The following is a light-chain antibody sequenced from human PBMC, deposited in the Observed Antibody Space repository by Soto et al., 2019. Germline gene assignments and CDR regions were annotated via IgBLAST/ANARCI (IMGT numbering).Light chain of an antibody. CDR3: CSYAGRSTPYV. J-gene: IGLJ1*01. Sequence: QSALTQPASVSGSPGQSITISCTGTSSDVGSYNLVSWYQQYPGKAPKLRIYEVSKRPSGVSNLFSGSKSGNTASLTISGLQAEDEADYYCCSYAGRSTPYVFGTGTKLTVL. CDR2: EVS. V-gene: IGLV2-23*02. CDR1: SSDVGSYNL.